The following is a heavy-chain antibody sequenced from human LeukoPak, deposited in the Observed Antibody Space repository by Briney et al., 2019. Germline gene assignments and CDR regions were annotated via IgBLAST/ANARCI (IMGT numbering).Heavy chain of an antibody. D-gene: IGHD4-17*01. CDR3: APRTTD. Sequence: GGSLRLSCAASGFSFSSHLMYWVRQAPGKGLVCVSRISTDGTSTNYADSVKGRFTISRDNAKNSLYLQMNSLRAEDTAIYYCAPRTTDWGQGTLVTVSS. J-gene: IGHJ4*02. CDR2: ISTDGTST. CDR1: GFSFSSHL. V-gene: IGHV3-74*01.